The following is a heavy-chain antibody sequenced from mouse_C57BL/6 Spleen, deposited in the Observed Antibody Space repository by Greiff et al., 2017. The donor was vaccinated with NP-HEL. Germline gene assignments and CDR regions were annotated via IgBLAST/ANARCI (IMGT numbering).Heavy chain of an antibody. CDR3: ARSYGSFYYFDY. CDR2: IDPSDSYT. CDR1: GYTFTSYW. D-gene: IGHD1-1*01. Sequence: QVQLKESGAELVKPGASVKLSCKASGYTFTSYWMQWVKQRPGQGLEWIGEIDPSDSYTNYNQKFKGKATLTVDTSSSTAYMQLSSLTSEDSAVYYCARSYGSFYYFDYWGQGTTLTVSS. V-gene: IGHV1-50*01. J-gene: IGHJ2*01.